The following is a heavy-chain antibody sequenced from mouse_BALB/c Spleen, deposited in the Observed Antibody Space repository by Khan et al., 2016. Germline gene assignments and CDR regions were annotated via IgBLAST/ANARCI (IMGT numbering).Heavy chain of an antibody. CDR2: MDPANGNT. J-gene: IGHJ4*01. CDR3: ARGDTYYPMDY. CDR1: GFNIKDTY. D-gene: IGHD3-3*01. V-gene: IGHV14-3*02. Sequence: VQLQQPGAELVKPGASVKLSCTASGFNIKDTYMHWVKQRPDQGLEWLGRMDPANGNTKYDPTFQAKATITAYTSSNTAYLQLNSLTSEDTAVYYCARGDTYYPMDYWGQGTSVTVSS.